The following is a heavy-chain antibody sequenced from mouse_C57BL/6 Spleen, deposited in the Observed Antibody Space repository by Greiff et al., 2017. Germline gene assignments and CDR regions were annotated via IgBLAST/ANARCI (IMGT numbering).Heavy chain of an antibody. CDR3: ARDVSAMDY. J-gene: IGHJ4*01. Sequence: QVQLQQPGAELVKPGASVKMSCKASGYTFTSYWITWVKQRPGQGLEWIGDIYPGSGSTNYTEKFKSKATLTVDTSSSTAYMQLSSLTSEDTAVYYCARDVSAMDYWGQGTSVTVSS. V-gene: IGHV1-55*01. CDR1: GYTFTSYW. CDR2: IYPGSGST.